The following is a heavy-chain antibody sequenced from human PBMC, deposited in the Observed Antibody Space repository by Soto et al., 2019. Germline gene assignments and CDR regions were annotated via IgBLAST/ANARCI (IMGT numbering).Heavy chain of an antibody. J-gene: IGHJ4*02. CDR2: INPYNGYT. CDR3: ARVLPVTIGVDC. Sequence: GASVKVSCKASGYIFTNYGINWVRQAPGQGLEWMGWINPYNGYTNYAQRLQGRVTMTTDTSTSSAYMELTSLTSDDGAVYYCARVLPVTIGVDCWGQGTLVTVSS. D-gene: IGHD3-16*01. CDR1: GYIFTNYG. V-gene: IGHV1-18*01.